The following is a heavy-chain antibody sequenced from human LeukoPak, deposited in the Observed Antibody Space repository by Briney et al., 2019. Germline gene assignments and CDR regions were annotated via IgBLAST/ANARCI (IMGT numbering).Heavy chain of an antibody. V-gene: IGHV3-23*01. J-gene: IGHJ4*02. CDR3: ARELVAMDY. D-gene: IGHD5-12*01. CDR1: GITLSNYG. Sequence: GGSLRLSCAVSGITLSNYGMSWVRQAPGKGLEWGAGISGSGGGTYYAASVKGRFTISRDNHKNTLYLQMNSLRADDTAVYFCARELVAMDYWGQGTLVTVSS. CDR2: ISGSGGGT.